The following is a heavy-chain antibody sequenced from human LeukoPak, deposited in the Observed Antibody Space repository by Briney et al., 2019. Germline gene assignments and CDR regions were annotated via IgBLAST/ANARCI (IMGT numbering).Heavy chain of an antibody. J-gene: IGHJ4*02. D-gene: IGHD4-11*01. Sequence: ASVKVSCKASGYTFTSYDINWVRQATGQGLEWMGWMNPNSGNTGYAQKFQGRVTITRNTSISTAYMELSSLRFEDTAVYYCARVSDYSNIDYWGQGTLVTVSS. V-gene: IGHV1-8*03. CDR3: ARVSDYSNIDY. CDR2: MNPNSGNT. CDR1: GYTFTSYD.